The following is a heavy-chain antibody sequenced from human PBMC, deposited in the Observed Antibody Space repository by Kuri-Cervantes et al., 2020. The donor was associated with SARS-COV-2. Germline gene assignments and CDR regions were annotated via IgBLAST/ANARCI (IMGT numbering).Heavy chain of an antibody. J-gene: IGHJ4*02. V-gene: IGHV4-59*12. CDR2: VYYSGST. D-gene: IGHD1-1*01. CDR1: GGSISTYY. Sequence: GSLRLSCTVSGGSISTYYWTWIRQPPGKGLEWIGYVYYSGSTNYNPSLKSRVTISVDTSKNQLSLNVSSVTAADTAVYYCAREGDDGGFDYWGQGTLVTVSS. CDR3: AREGDDGGFDY.